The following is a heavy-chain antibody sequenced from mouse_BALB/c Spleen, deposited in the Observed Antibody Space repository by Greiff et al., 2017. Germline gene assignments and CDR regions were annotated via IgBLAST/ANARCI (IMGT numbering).Heavy chain of an antibody. D-gene: IGHD2-14*01. Sequence: VKLMESGPGLVAPSQSLSITCTVSGFSLTSYGVSWVRQPPGKGLEWLGVIWGDGSTNYHSALISRLSISKDNSKSQVFLKLNSLQTDDTATYYGAKPEVRRVYWDFDVWGAGTTVTVSS. V-gene: IGHV2-3*01. J-gene: IGHJ1*01. CDR3: AKPEVRRVYWDFDV. CDR2: IWGDGST. CDR1: GFSLTSYG.